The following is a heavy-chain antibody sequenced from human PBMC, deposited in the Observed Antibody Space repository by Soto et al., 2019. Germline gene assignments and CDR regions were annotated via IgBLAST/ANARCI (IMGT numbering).Heavy chain of an antibody. J-gene: IGHJ4*02. V-gene: IGHV4-34*01. CDR1: GGSFSGYY. CDR3: ARALYSGGYHPHFDY. D-gene: IGHD1-26*01. CDR2: INHSGST. Sequence: QVQLQQWGAGLLKPSETLSLTCAVYGGSFSGYYWSWIRQPPGKGLEWIGEINHSGSTNYNPSLKSRVTISVDTSKNQFSLKLSSVTAADTAVYYCARALYSGGYHPHFDYWGQGTLVTVSS.